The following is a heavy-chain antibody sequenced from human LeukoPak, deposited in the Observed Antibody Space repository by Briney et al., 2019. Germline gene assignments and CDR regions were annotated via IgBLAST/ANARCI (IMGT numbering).Heavy chain of an antibody. Sequence: PGGSLRLSCSASGFTFSSYALQWVRQAPGKGLEYVSAISTDGHSTYYADSVKGRFTISRDNSKNTLYLQMSSLRAEDTAVYYCVKGRYEILTGYYDAFDIWGQGTMVTVSS. D-gene: IGHD3-9*01. CDR3: VKGRYEILTGYYDAFDI. CDR2: ISTDGHST. CDR1: GFTFSSYA. V-gene: IGHV3-64D*06. J-gene: IGHJ3*02.